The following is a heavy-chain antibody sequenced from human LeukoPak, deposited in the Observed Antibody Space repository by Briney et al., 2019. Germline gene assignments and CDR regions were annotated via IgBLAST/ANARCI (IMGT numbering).Heavy chain of an antibody. D-gene: IGHD3-3*01. CDR2: VHLDGRT. J-gene: IGHJ4*02. CDR1: GGSVINTNW. Sequence: SGTLSLTCGVSGGSVINTNWWTWVRQPPGKGLEWIGEVHLDGRTNYNPSLESRLTMSVDVSENQVSLKLTSVTAADTAVYYCAREGGFYRPLDYSGQGTLITVSS. CDR3: AREGGFYRPLDY. V-gene: IGHV4-4*02.